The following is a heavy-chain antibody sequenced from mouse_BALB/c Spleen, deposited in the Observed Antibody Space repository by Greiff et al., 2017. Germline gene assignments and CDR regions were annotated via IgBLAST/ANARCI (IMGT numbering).Heavy chain of an antibody. CDR3: ASYYGYVGYYFDY. D-gene: IGHD1-2*01. CDR2: ILPGSGST. V-gene: IGHV1-9*01. J-gene: IGHJ2*01. CDR1: GYTFSSYW. Sequence: QVQLQQSGAELMKPGASVKISCKATGYTFSSYWIEWVKQRPGHGLEWIGEILPGSGSTNYNEKFEGKATFTADTSSNTAYMQLSSLTSEDSAVYYCASYYGYVGYYFDYWGQGTTLTVSS.